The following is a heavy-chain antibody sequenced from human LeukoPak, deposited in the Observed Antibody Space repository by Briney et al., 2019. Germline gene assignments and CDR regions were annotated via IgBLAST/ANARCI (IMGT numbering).Heavy chain of an antibody. V-gene: IGHV3-23*01. Sequence: GGSLRLSCAASGFTFSSYAMSWVRQAPGKGLEWVSAISGSGGSTYYADSVKGRFTISRDNSKNTLYLQMNSLRAEDTAVYYCAKDRSRLRFLEWLSNDAFDIWGQGTMVTVSS. D-gene: IGHD3-3*01. CDR2: ISGSGGST. J-gene: IGHJ3*02. CDR3: AKDRSRLRFLEWLSNDAFDI. CDR1: GFTFSSYA.